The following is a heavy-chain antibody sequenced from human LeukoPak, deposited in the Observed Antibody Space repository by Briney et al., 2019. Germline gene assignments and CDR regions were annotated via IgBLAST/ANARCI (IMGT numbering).Heavy chain of an antibody. CDR2: IHNSGRT. V-gene: IGHV4-59*08. D-gene: IGHD1-14*01. CDR1: GGSVSSYY. Sequence: SETLSLTCSVSGGSVSSYYWSWIRQSPGKGLEWIGYIHNSGRTNYNPSLKSRVTGFVDTSKNQVSLRLSSVTAADTAVYYCARHGTISSESYFDYWGPGALGTVSS. J-gene: IGHJ4*02. CDR3: ARHGTISSESYFDY.